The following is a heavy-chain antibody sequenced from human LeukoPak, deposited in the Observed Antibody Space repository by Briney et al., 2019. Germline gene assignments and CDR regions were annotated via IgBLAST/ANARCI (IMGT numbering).Heavy chain of an antibody. Sequence: ASVKVSCKASGYTFTSYYMHWVRQAPGQGLEWMGRINPNSGGTNYAQKFQGRVTMTTDTSTSTAYMELRSLRSDDTAVYYCARDRGVTTVTIFDYWGQGTLVTVSS. CDR2: INPNSGGT. D-gene: IGHD4-17*01. V-gene: IGHV1-2*06. CDR3: ARDRGVTTVTIFDY. CDR1: GYTFTSYY. J-gene: IGHJ4*02.